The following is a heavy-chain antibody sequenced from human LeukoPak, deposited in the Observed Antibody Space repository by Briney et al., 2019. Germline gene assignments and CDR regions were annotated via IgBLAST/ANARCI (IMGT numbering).Heavy chain of an antibody. J-gene: IGHJ6*03. D-gene: IGHD3-3*01. CDR2: VNTNTGNP. V-gene: IGHV7-4-1*02. Sequence: ASVKVSCKDSGYTFTRYAMKWVRQAPGQGVEGMGWVNTNTGNPKYAQGFTGRFVSSLDPSVSTAYLQISSLKAEDTAVSYCARAGSVSYDFWSGYYWYYYYYMDVWGKGTTVTVSS. CDR1: GYTFTRYA. CDR3: ARAGSVSYDFWSGYYWYYYYYMDV.